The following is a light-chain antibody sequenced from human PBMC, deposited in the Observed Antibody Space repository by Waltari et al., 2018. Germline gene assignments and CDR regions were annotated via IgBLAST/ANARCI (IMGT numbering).Light chain of an antibody. J-gene: IGKJ2*01. V-gene: IGKV4-1*01. CDR2: WAS. CDR1: QSVLHSPVNKDY. CDR3: QQYHSPPYT. Sequence: DIVMTQSPDSLAVSLAERATINCKSSQSVLHSPVNKDYLAWFQQRPGQPPKLLIYWASTRESGVPDRFSGSGSGTDFTLTISSLQAEDVAVYYCQQYHSPPYTFGQGTKLEIK.